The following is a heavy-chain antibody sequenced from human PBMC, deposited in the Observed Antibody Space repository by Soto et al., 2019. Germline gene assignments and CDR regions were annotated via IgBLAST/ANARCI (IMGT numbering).Heavy chain of an antibody. CDR3: AGTYGEWREIDRNFDY. Sequence: LSLTCAVYGGSFSGYYWSWIRQPPGKGLEWIGEINHSGSTNYNPSLKSRVTISVDTSKNQFSLKLSSVTAADTAVYYCAGTYGEWREIDRNFDYWGQGTLVTVSS. CDR1: GGSFSGYY. V-gene: IGHV4-34*01. D-gene: IGHD4-17*01. CDR2: INHSGST. J-gene: IGHJ4*02.